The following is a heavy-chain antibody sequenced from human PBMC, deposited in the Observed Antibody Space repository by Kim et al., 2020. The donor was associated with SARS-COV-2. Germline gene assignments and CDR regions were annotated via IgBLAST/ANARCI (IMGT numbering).Heavy chain of an antibody. J-gene: IGHJ4*02. CDR1: GFTFSSYA. V-gene: IGHV3-23*01. CDR3: AKDLGLRTYYFDY. D-gene: IGHD3-16*01. Sequence: GGSLRPSCAASGFTFSSYAMSWVRQAPGKGLEWVSGISGSGGSTYYADSVKGRFTISRDNSKNTLYLQMNSLRDEDTAVYYCAKDLGLRTYYFDYWGQGTRVTVSS. CDR2: ISGSGGST.